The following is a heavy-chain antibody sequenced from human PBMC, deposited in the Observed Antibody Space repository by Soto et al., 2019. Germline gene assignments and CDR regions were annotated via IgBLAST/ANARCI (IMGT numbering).Heavy chain of an antibody. V-gene: IGHV4-4*02. CDR1: GGSISNNNW. J-gene: IGHJ4*02. D-gene: IGHD6-19*01. Sequence: SEPLSLTCAVSGGSISNNNWWQWVRQPPGKGLEWIGEIYHSGSTEYNPSLESRVTISVDKPKNQFSLRLSSVTAADTAVYYCARYSSGSSDPRLDSWGQGTLVTVSS. CDR3: ARYSSGSSDPRLDS. CDR2: IYHSGST.